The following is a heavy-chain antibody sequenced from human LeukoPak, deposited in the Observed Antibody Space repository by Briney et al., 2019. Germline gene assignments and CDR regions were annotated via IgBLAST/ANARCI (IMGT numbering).Heavy chain of an antibody. V-gene: IGHV1-69*13. J-gene: IGHJ6*02. CDR3: ARVGTMVPFYYYYYGMDV. CDR1: GGTFSSYA. D-gene: IGHD3-10*01. Sequence: ASVKVSCKASGGTFSSYAISWVRQAPGQGLEWMGGIIPIFGTANYAQKFQGRATITADESTSTAYMELSSLRSEDTAVYYCARVGTMVPFYYYYYGMDVWGQGTTVTVSS. CDR2: IIPIFGTA.